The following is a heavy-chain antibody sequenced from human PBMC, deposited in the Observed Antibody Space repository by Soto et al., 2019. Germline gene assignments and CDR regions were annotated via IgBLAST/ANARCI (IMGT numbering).Heavy chain of an antibody. D-gene: IGHD3-10*01. CDR3: ARDLEFRDGNISHLDY. V-gene: IGHV1-69*01. J-gene: IGHJ4*02. Sequence: QVQLVQSGAEVKKPGSSVKVSCKASGGTFRNHVFSWVRQAPGQGLEWMGGIIPIIGTPNYAQKFQGRVTITADVSMNTVYLEVSSLRSQDTAVYYCARDLEFRDGNISHLDYWGQGTLVTVSS. CDR1: GGTFRNHV. CDR2: IIPIIGTP.